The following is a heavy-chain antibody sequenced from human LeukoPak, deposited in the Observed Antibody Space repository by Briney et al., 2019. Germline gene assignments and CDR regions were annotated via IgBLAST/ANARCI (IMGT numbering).Heavy chain of an antibody. D-gene: IGHD2-15*01. CDR1: GFTFSHYW. CDR3: VSQQVAPP. CDR2: IKEDGSIE. J-gene: IGHJ5*02. Sequence: GGSLRLSCVASGFTFSHYWMSWVRQAPGKGLERVANIKEDGSIEDYVDSVKGRFTVSRDNAKNSLYLEMNSPRVEDTAVYYCVSQQVAPPWGQGTLVIVSS. V-gene: IGHV3-7*01.